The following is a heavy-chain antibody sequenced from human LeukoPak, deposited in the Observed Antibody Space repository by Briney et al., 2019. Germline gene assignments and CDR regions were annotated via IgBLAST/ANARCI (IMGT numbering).Heavy chain of an antibody. J-gene: IGHJ4*02. D-gene: IGHD3-10*01. CDR1: GFTFSNAW. CDR2: IKSKADGGTT. Sequence: GGSLRLSCAASGFTFSNAWMSWVRQAPGKGLEWVGRIKSKADGGTTDYAAPVKGRVTISRDDSKNTLHLQLNSLKTEDTAVHYCTTDYGSFWGQGTLVTVSS. CDR3: TTDYGSF. V-gene: IGHV3-15*01.